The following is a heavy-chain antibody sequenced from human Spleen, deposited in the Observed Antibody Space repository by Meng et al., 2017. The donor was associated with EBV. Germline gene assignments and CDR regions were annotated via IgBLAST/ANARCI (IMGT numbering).Heavy chain of an antibody. Sequence: QVQAVQSGAEVKKPXSSVTVACKTSGGTFTSDAISWVRQAPGQGLEWMGGLIPMSGAPNYAQKFQGRITITADESTSTHYMDLSSLRSEDTAVYYCASESGRGYTPDYWGQGTLVTVSS. J-gene: IGHJ4*02. CDR1: GGTFTSDA. CDR2: LIPMSGAP. D-gene: IGHD3-10*01. CDR3: ASESGRGYTPDY. V-gene: IGHV1-69*01.